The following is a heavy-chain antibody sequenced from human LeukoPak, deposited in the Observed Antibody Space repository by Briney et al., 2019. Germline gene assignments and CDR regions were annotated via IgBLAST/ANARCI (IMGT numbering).Heavy chain of an antibody. CDR2: IYYSGST. CDR3: ASRVLLWFGELFPPYYFDY. CDR1: GGSISSSSYY. J-gene: IGHJ4*02. Sequence: SETLSLTCTVSGGSISSSSYYWGWIRQPPGKGLEWIGSIYYSGSTYYNPSLKSRVTISVDTSKNQFSLKLSSVTAADTAVYYCASRVLLWFGELFPPYYFDYWGQRTLVTVSS. V-gene: IGHV4-39*01. D-gene: IGHD3-10*01.